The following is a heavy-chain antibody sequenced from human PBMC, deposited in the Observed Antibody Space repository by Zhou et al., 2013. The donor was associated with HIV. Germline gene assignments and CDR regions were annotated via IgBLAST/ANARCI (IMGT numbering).Heavy chain of an antibody. CDR2: LIPIFKTP. D-gene: IGHD3-3*01. CDR3: ASSRMDDFWSGYPYYFDY. Sequence: VQLVQSGAEVKNPGSSVKVSCKASGGTFSSHAFSWVRQAPGQGLEWMGGLIPIFKTPNYAQNFLGRVTITTDESTSTAYMELGSLRPEDTAVYYCASSRMDDFWSGYPYYFDYWGQGTLVTVSS. J-gene: IGHJ4*02. CDR1: GGTFSSHA. V-gene: IGHV1-69*05.